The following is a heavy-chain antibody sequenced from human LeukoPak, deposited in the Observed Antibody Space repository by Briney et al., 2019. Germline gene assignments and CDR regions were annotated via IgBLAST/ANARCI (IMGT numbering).Heavy chain of an antibody. Sequence: GGSLRLSCAASGFTFRTYWMHWVRQVPGKGLVWASRMNSDGSITNYADSVKGRFTISRDNAKNTLYLQMNSLTTEDTAVYYCATAGNYRFDYWGQGTLVTVSS. CDR2: MNSDGSIT. D-gene: IGHD1-7*01. V-gene: IGHV3-74*01. CDR3: ATAGNYRFDY. CDR1: GFTFRTYW. J-gene: IGHJ4*02.